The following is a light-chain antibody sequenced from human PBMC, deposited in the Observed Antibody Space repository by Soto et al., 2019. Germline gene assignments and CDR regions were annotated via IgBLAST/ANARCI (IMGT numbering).Light chain of an antibody. CDR3: CSFAGRKTWV. J-gene: IGLJ3*02. CDR2: EVT. Sequence: QSVLTQPASVSGSPGQSSTISCTGSGTDVGTYNFVSWFQRHPGKAPQLIIYEVTERPSGVSPRFSGSKSVNTASLTISGLRAEAEADYFCCSFAGRKTWVFGGGTKLTVL. V-gene: IGLV2-23*02. CDR1: GTDVGTYNF.